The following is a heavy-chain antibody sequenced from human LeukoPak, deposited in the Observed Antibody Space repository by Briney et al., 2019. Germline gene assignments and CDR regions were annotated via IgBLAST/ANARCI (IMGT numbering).Heavy chain of an antibody. J-gene: IGHJ4*02. Sequence: ASVKVSCKASGYTFTSYGISWVRQAPGQGLEWMGWISAYNGNTNHAQKLQGRVTMTTDTSTSTAYMELRSLRSDDTAVYYCARSIRPYLDKLPAAIRAAHHGFDYWGQGTLVTVSS. CDR3: ARSIRPYLDKLPAAIRAAHHGFDY. CDR2: ISAYNGNT. CDR1: GYTFTSYG. V-gene: IGHV1-18*01. D-gene: IGHD2-2*01.